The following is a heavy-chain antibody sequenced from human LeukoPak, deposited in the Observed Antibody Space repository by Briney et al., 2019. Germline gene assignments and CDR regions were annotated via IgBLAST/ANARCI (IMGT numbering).Heavy chain of an antibody. CDR3: VRDFLGESGAGGY. CDR2: ISPSGNSK. Sequence: GGSLRLSCATSTFTFSNYTMNWVRQAPGKGLEWVSSISPSGNSKYHADSVKGRFTISRDNAENSLYMQMNRLRAEDTGVYYCVRDFLGESGAGGYWGQGTLVTVSS. D-gene: IGHD3-10*01. V-gene: IGHV3-21*01. CDR1: TFTFSNYT. J-gene: IGHJ4*02.